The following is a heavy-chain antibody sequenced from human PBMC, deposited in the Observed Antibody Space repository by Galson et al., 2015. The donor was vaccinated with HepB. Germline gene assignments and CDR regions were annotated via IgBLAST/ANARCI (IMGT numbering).Heavy chain of an antibody. CDR3: AYTSYGSGSYYPFDY. CDR2: INPNSGGT. J-gene: IGHJ4*02. CDR1: GYTFTDYY. D-gene: IGHD3-10*01. Sequence: SCKASGYTFTDYYMHWVRQAPGQGLEWMGRINPNSGGTNYAQKFQGRVTMTRDTSISTACMELSSLRSGDTAVYYCAYTSYGSGSYYPFDYWGPGTLVTVSS. V-gene: IGHV1-2*06.